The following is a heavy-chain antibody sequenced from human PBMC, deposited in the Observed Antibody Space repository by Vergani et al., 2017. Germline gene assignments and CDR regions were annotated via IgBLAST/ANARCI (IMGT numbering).Heavy chain of an antibody. CDR1: GCSISSYY. J-gene: IGHJ6*03. CDR3: ARGATRYYYYYMDV. V-gene: IGHV4-59*01. Sequence: QVQLQESGPGLVKPSETLSLTCTVSGCSISSYYWRWIRQPPGKGLGWIGYIYYSGSTNYNPSLKSRCTISVETSKNQFSLKLSSVTAADTAVYYCARGATRYYYYYMDVWGKGTTVTVSS. D-gene: IGHD2-15*01. CDR2: IYYSGST.